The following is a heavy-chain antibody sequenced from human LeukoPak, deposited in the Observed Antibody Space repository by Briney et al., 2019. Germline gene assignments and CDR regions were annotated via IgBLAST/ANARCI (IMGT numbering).Heavy chain of an antibody. V-gene: IGHV3-43*01. J-gene: IGHJ4*02. Sequence: GGSLRLSCAASGFTFDDYTMHWVRQAPGKGLEWVSLISWDGGSTYYADSVKGRFTISRDNAKNSLYLQMNSLRAEDTAVYYCASGGYDYWGQGTLVTVSS. CDR3: ASGGYDY. CDR1: GFTFDDYT. CDR2: ISWDGGST. D-gene: IGHD3-22*01.